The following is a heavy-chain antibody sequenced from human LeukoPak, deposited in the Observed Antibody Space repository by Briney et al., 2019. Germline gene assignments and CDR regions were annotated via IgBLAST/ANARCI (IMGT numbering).Heavy chain of an antibody. CDR2: IYSGGST. D-gene: IGHD4-23*01. V-gene: IGHV3-53*04. Sequence: GGSLRLSCAASGFTVSSNYMSWVRQAPGKGLEWVSVIYSGGSTYYADSVKGRFTISRHNPKNTLYLQMNSLRAEDTAVYYCARVPLGGGNSIWYFDLWGRGTLVTVSS. CDR3: ARVPLGGGNSIWYFDL. CDR1: GFTVSSNY. J-gene: IGHJ2*01.